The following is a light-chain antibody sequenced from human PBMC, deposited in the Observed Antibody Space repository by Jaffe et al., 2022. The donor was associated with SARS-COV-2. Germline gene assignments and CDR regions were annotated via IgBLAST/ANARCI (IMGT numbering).Light chain of an antibody. CDR2: DAS. CDR3: QHYSSSPYT. J-gene: IGKJ2*01. Sequence: EIVLTQSPGTLSLSPGERATLSCRASQSVSTDFAWYQQKPGQPPRLVIYDASDRATDIPDRFSGSGSGTDFTLTISRLEPEDFAVFYCQHYSSSPYTFGQGTKLEIK. V-gene: IGKV3-20*01. CDR1: QSVSTD.